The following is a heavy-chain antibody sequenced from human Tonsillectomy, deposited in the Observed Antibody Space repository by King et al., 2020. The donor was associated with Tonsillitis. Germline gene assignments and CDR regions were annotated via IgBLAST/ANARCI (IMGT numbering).Heavy chain of an antibody. CDR2: ISYDGSNK. Sequence: VQLVESGGGVVQPGRSLRLSCAASGFTFSSYGMHWVRQAPGKGLEWGAVISYDGSNKYYADSVKGRFTISRDNSKNTLYLQMNSLRAEDTAVYYCAKSEDFDYWGQGTLVTVSS. V-gene: IGHV3-30*18. CDR3: AKSEDFDY. CDR1: GFTFSSYG. J-gene: IGHJ4*02.